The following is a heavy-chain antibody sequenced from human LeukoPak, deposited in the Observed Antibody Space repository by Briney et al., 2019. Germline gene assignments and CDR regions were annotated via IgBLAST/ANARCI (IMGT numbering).Heavy chain of an antibody. J-gene: IGHJ6*02. CDR1: GFTLSNHW. CDR2: VNRDGSET. V-gene: IGHV3-7*03. CDR3: ARNNGMDV. Sequence: GGSLRLSCAASGFTLSNHWMTWVRQVPGRGPEWVANVNRDGSETYYLDSVKGRFTISKDNAKNSLYLQMNSLRAEDTALYHCARNNGMDVWGQGTTVIFSS.